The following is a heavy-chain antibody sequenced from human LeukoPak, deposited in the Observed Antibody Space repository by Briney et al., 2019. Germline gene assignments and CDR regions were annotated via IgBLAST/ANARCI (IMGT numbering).Heavy chain of an antibody. CDR2: IYYGGST. V-gene: IGHV4-30-4*08. D-gene: IGHD2-2*01. Sequence: SETLSLTCTVSGGSISSGGYYWSWIRQPPGKGLEWIGYIYYGGSTYYNPSLKSRVTISVDTSKNQFSLKLSSVTAADTAVYYCAREGTYCSSTSRSYFDYWGQGTLVTVSS. CDR3: AREGTYCSSTSRSYFDY. J-gene: IGHJ4*02. CDR1: GGSISSGGYY.